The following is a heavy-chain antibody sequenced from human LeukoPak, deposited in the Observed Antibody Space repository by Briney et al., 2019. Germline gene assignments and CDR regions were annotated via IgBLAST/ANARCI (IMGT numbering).Heavy chain of an antibody. Sequence: GGSLRLSCAPSGFTLSSYAMSWVRQPPGRGRGWGSAISGSGGSTYYADSVKGRFTISGDNSKHTLYLQMNSLRAEDTAVYYCAIPWELFRWGQGTLVTVSS. J-gene: IGHJ4*02. CDR3: AIPWELFR. CDR1: GFTLSSYA. CDR2: ISGSGGST. D-gene: IGHD1-26*01. V-gene: IGHV3-23*01.